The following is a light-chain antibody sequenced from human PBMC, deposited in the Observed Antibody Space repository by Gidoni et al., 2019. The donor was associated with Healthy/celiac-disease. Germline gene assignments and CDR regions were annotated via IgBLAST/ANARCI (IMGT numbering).Light chain of an antibody. V-gene: IGLV1-36*01. CDR3: AAWDDSLNGPV. CDR1: SSNIGNNA. Sequence: QSVLTQPPSVSEAPRQRVTISCSGSSSNIGNNAVNWYQQLPGKAPKLLIYYDDLLPSGVSDRFSGSKSGTSASLAISGLQSEDDPDYYCAAWDDSLNGPVFGGGTKLTVL. J-gene: IGLJ2*01. CDR2: YDD.